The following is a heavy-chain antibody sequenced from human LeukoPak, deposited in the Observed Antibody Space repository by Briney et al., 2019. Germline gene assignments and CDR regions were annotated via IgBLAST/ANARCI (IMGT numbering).Heavy chain of an antibody. CDR1: GYTFTSYY. CDR2: INPSGGST. V-gene: IGHV1-46*03. Sequence: ASVKVSCKASGYTFTSYYMHWVRQAPGQGLEWMGIINPSGGSTSYAQKFQGRVTMTRDTSTSTVYMELSSLRSEDTAVYYCAREGHGPQNYYYYYYMDVWGKGTTVTASS. CDR3: AREGHGPQNYYYYYYMDV. J-gene: IGHJ6*03. D-gene: IGHD2-8*01.